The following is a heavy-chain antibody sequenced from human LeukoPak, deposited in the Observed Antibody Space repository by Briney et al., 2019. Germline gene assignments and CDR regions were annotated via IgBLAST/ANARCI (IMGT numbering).Heavy chain of an antibody. J-gene: IGHJ4*02. V-gene: IGHV3-73*01. CDR3: SRPYDSSGYYRVY. Sequence: GGGLTVSLLSSLCTLLCSAMHWVRPASGRGLAWVGRIKSKANSYATAYALTVKRRLPISRQDSKHTASLKMQSESTGDAAVYYCSRPYDSSGYYRVYWGPGTLVTVSS. CDR1: LCTLLCSA. D-gene: IGHD3-22*01. CDR2: IKSKANSYAT.